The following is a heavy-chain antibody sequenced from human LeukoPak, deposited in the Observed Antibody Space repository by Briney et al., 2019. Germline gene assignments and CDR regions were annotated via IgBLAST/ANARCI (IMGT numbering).Heavy chain of an antibody. V-gene: IGHV3-33*03. J-gene: IGHJ3*02. Sequence: QPGGSLRLSCVASGFTFSSYGMYWVRQAPGKGLEWVAVIWYDGSNKYYADSVKGRFTISRDNAKNSLNLQMNSLRAEDTAVYYCARGGNTGYHYNAFDMWGQGTMVTVSA. CDR3: ARGGNTGYHYNAFDM. CDR1: GFTFSSYG. D-gene: IGHD3-22*01. CDR2: IWYDGSNK.